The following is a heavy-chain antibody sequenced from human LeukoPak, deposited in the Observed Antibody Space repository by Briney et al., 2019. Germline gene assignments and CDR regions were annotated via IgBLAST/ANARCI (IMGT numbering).Heavy chain of an antibody. Sequence: PGGSLRLSCAASGFTFSSYSMNWVRQAPGKGLEWVSSISSSSSYIYYADSVKGRFTISRDNAKNSLYLQMNSLRAEDTAVYYCARGYAAYYILTADYYYYMDVWGKGTTVTISS. J-gene: IGHJ6*03. CDR1: GFTFSSYS. CDR2: ISSSSSYI. CDR3: ARGYAAYYILTADYYYYMDV. D-gene: IGHD3-9*01. V-gene: IGHV3-21*01.